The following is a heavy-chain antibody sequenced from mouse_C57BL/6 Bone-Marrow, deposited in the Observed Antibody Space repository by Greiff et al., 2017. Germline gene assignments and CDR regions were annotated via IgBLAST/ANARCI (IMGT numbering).Heavy chain of an antibody. Sequence: QVQLQQSGAELVKPGASVKISCKASGYAFSSYWMNWVKQRPGKGLEWIGQIYPGDGDTNYNGKFKGKATLTADKSSSTAYMQLSSLTSEDSAVYFCERSDKGRAWFAYWGQGTLVTVSA. CDR3: ERSDKGRAWFAY. CDR1: GYAFSSYW. D-gene: IGHD1-3*01. J-gene: IGHJ3*01. CDR2: IYPGDGDT. V-gene: IGHV1-80*01.